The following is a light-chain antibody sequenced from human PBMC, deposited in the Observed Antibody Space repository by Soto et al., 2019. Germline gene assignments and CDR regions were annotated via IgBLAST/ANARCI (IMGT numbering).Light chain of an antibody. CDR2: RAS. CDR1: QIISTY. CDR3: QQSYSSPWT. V-gene: IGKV1-39*01. Sequence: DIQMTQSPSSLSESVGDRVTISCRPSQIISTYLNWYQQKPGTAPRLLISRASSVQSGVPPRFSGSGSGRDFTLTISSLRPEDIGTYFCQQSYSSPWTFGPGTRVEI. J-gene: IGKJ1*01.